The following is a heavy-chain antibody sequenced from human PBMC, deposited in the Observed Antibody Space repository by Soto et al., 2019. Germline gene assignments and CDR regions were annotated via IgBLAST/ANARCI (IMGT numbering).Heavy chain of an antibody. CDR1: GGTFSSYA. J-gene: IGHJ6*02. CDR2: IIPIFGTA. D-gene: IGHD4-17*01. Sequence: QVQLVQSGAEVKKPGSSVKVSCKASGGTFSSYAISWVRQAPGQGLEWMAGIIPIFGTANYAQKFQGRVTITADESTSTVYMELSSLRSEDTAVYYCARDVIMNTVSLTCGMDVWGQGTTVAVSS. CDR3: ARDVIMNTVSLTCGMDV. V-gene: IGHV1-69*01.